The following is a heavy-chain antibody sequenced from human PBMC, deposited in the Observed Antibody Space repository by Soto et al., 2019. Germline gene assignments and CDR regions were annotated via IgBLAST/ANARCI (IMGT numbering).Heavy chain of an antibody. D-gene: IGHD3-16*02. V-gene: IGHV4-39*01. CDR3: ARRPIMITLGGVIDYYFDF. J-gene: IGHJ4*02. CDR1: GGAFSSSNYY. CDR2: IYYSGST. Sequence: PSEALFLTCTVSGGAFSSSNYYCGGICHPPGNLLECIGNIYYSGSTSYNPSLRSRVTISIDTSKNQFSLKLTSVSAADTAVYYCARRPIMITLGGVIDYYFDFWGQGSLVTVSS.